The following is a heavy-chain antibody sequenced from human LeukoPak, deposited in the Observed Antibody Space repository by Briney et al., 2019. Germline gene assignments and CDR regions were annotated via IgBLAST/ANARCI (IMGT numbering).Heavy chain of an antibody. Sequence: GASVKVSCKASGYTFSSHYMHWVRQAPGQGLEWMGIINPSDSTTTYALKFQGRVTMTRDTSTSTVYMELSSLKSEDTAIYYCASRVSHSFDYWGQGTLVTVSS. V-gene: IGHV1-46*01. CDR1: GYTFSSHY. D-gene: IGHD6-6*01. J-gene: IGHJ4*02. CDR2: INPSDSTT. CDR3: ASRVSHSFDY.